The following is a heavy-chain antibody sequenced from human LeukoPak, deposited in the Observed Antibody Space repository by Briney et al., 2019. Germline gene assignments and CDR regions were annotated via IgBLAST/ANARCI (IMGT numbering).Heavy chain of an antibody. Sequence: ASVKVSCKASGYTFTGYYMHWVRQAPGQGLEWMGWINPNSGGTNYAQKFQGRVTMTRDTSISTAYMELSRLRSDDTAVYYCARDPSRTNWFDPWGQGTLVTVSS. CDR3: ARDPSRTNWFDP. CDR1: GYTFTGYY. CDR2: INPNSGGT. V-gene: IGHV1-2*02. D-gene: IGHD1/OR15-1a*01. J-gene: IGHJ5*02.